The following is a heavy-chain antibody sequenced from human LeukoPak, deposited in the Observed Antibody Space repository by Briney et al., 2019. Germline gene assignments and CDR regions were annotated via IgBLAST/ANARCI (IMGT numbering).Heavy chain of an antibody. J-gene: IGHJ4*02. CDR2: IYTSRST. D-gene: IGHD3-9*01. CDR1: GGSISSYY. Sequence: PSETLSLTCTVSGGSISSYYWSWIRQPAGKGLEWIGRIYTSRSTNYNPSLKSRVTMSVDTSNNQFSLKLSSVTAADTAMYYCARDSERYFDAKFDYWGQGTLVTVSS. V-gene: IGHV4-4*07. CDR3: ARDSERYFDAKFDY.